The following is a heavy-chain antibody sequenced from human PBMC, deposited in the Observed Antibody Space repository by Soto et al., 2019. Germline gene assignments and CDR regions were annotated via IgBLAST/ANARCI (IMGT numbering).Heavy chain of an antibody. CDR1: GFTFSSYV. D-gene: IGHD3-10*01. J-gene: IGHJ5*02. V-gene: IGHV3-30*18. CDR3: AKDRYGSGSYSPNWFDP. CDR2: ISYDGSNK. Sequence: GGSLRLSCAASGFTFSSYVMHWVRQSPGKGLEWVAVISYDGSNKYYADSVKGRFTISRDNSKNTLYLQMNSLRAEDTAVYYCAKDRYGSGSYSPNWFDPWGQGTLVTVSS.